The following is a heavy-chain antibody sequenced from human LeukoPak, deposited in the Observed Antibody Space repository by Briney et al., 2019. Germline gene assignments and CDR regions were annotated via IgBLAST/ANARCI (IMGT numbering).Heavy chain of an antibody. Sequence: GASVKVSCKTSGYTFTDYDITWVRQAPGQGLEWMGRVSPYNGNTYYSQTFQGRVTMTEDTSTDTAYMELTSLRSEDTAVYYCATAIVVVVASTAAFDIWGQGTMVTVSS. CDR3: ATAIVVVVASTAAFDI. V-gene: IGHV1-18*01. CDR1: GYTFTDYD. CDR2: VSPYNGNT. D-gene: IGHD2-15*01. J-gene: IGHJ3*02.